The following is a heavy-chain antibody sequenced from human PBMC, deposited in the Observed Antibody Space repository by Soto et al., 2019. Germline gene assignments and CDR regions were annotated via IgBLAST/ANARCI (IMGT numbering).Heavy chain of an antibody. V-gene: IGHV1-69*13. CDR3: ASFRYDSSGYDRGRFDH. J-gene: IGHJ5*02. CDR1: GGFFRSYA. CDR2: IIPIFGTA. Sequence: SVQVCGKAWGGFFRSYAISWVRQAPGQGLEWMGGIIPIFGTANYAQKFQGRVTITADESTSTAYMELSSLRSEDTAVYYCASFRYDSSGYDRGRFDHWGQGTLFTVSS. D-gene: IGHD3-22*01.